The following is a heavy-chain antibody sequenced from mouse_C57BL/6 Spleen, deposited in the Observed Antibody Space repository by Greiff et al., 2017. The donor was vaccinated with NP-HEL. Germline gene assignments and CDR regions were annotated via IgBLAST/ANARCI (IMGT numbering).Heavy chain of an antibody. CDR1: GYTFTSYW. D-gene: IGHD1-1*01. CDR2: IDPSDSET. V-gene: IGHV1-52*01. J-gene: IGHJ1*03. Sequence: QVQLRQPGAELVRPGSSVKLSCKASGYTFTSYWMHWVKQRPIQGLEWIGNIDPSDSETHYNQKFKDKATLTVDKSSSTAYMQLSSLTSEDSAVYYCARRVYYYGSSYVGLDLYFDVWGTGTTVTVSS. CDR3: ARRVYYYGSSYVGLDLYFDV.